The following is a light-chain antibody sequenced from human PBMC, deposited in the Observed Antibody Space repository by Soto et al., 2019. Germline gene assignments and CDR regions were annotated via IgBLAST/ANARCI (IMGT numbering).Light chain of an antibody. CDR1: QSISIW. V-gene: IGKV1-5*03. J-gene: IGKJ1*01. CDR3: KQYNSYSGT. Sequence: DIQMTQAPSTLSASVGYRVTITFRASQSISIWLAWYQQKPGKAPKLLIYKASSLESGFPSRFSGSGSGTEFTLTISSLQPNDFTTYYCKQYNSYSGTFGQGTKVAIQ. CDR2: KAS.